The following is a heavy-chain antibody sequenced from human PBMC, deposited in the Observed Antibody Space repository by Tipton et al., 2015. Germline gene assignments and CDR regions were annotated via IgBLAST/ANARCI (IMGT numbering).Heavy chain of an antibody. D-gene: IGHD2-15*01. J-gene: IGHJ6*02. CDR1: GGSISSGDYY. CDR2: IFYTGGT. CDR3: ARELRYYYGMDV. V-gene: IGHV4-31*03. Sequence: LRLSCTVSGGSISSGDYYWTWVRQHPGKGLEWIGYIFYTGGTYYNPSLKSRVTISVDTSKNHFSLSLSSVTAADAAVYYCARELRYYYGMDVWGQGTTVTVSS.